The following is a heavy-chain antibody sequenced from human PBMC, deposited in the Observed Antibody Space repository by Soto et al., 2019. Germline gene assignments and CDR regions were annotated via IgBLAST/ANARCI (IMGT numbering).Heavy chain of an antibody. CDR1: GGSISSGGYS. CDR3: ARRSERIVALGAFDI. Sequence: KPSETLSLTCAVSGGSISSGGYSWSWIRQPPGKGLEWIGYIYHSGSTYYNPSLKSRVTISVDRSKNQFSLKLSSVTAADTAVYYCARRSERIVALGAFDIWGQGTMVTVSS. J-gene: IGHJ3*02. V-gene: IGHV4-30-2*01. CDR2: IYHSGST. D-gene: IGHD3-22*01.